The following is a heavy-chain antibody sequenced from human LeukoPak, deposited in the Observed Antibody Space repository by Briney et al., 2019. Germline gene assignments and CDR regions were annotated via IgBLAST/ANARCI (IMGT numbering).Heavy chain of an antibody. J-gene: IGHJ3*02. V-gene: IGHV4-31*03. CDR3: ARPLPSRITMVRGGYAFDI. CDR1: GASISSGGYY. D-gene: IGHD3-10*01. CDR2: IYYSGST. Sequence: PSETLSLTCTVSGASISSGGYYWSWIRQHPGKGLEWIGYIYYSGSTYYNPSLKSRVTISVDTSKNQFSLKLSSVTAADTAVYYCARPLPSRITMVRGGYAFDIWGQGTMVTVSS.